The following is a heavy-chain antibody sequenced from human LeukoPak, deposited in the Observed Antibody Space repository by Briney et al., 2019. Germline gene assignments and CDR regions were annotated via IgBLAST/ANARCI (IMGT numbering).Heavy chain of an antibody. D-gene: IGHD3-22*01. Sequence: GASVKVSCKASGGTFSSYAISWVRQAHGQGLEWMGRIIPIFGTANYAQKFQGRVTITTDESTSTAYMELSSLRSEDTAVYYCATAKNYYDSSGYYYGYFQHWGQGTLVTVSS. CDR3: ATAKNYYDSSGYYYGYFQH. V-gene: IGHV1-69*05. CDR2: IIPIFGTA. CDR1: GGTFSSYA. J-gene: IGHJ1*01.